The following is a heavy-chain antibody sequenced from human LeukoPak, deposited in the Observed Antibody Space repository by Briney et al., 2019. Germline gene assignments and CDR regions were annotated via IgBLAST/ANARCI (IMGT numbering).Heavy chain of an antibody. CDR1: GFTFSSYG. CDR3: ARESAEWKVWRSKVFDI. J-gene: IGHJ3*02. Sequence: PGGSLRLSCAASGFTFSSYGMHWVRQAPGKGLEWVAVIWYDGSNKYYADSVKGRFTISRDNSKNTLYLQMNSLRAEDTAVYYCARESAEWKVWRSKVFDIWGQGTMVTVSS. D-gene: IGHD1-1*01. CDR2: IWYDGSNK. V-gene: IGHV3-33*01.